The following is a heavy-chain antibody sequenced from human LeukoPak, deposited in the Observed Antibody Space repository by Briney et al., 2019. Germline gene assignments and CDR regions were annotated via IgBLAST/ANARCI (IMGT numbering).Heavy chain of an antibody. D-gene: IGHD5-24*01. V-gene: IGHV1-24*01. Sequence: GASVKVSCKVSGYTLTELSMHWVRQAPGKGLEWMGGFDPEDGETIYAQKFQGRVTITTDESTSTAYMELSSLRSEDTAVYYCARGRWLDDYYYYYYMDVWGKGTTVTVSS. CDR3: ARGRWLDDYYYYYYMDV. J-gene: IGHJ6*03. CDR1: GYTLTELS. CDR2: FDPEDGET.